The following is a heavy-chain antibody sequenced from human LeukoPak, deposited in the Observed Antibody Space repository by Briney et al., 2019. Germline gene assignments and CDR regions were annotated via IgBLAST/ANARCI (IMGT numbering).Heavy chain of an antibody. CDR3: AGYTNGLDS. Sequence: GGSLRLSCIVSGFTFSSYWMTWVRQAPGKGLEWVANINQDGSNIFYVDSVKGRFTISRDNAKNSLYLQMNSLRAEDTAVYFCAGYTNGLDSWGQGTLVTVSS. J-gene: IGHJ4*02. V-gene: IGHV3-7*01. D-gene: IGHD2-8*01. CDR2: INQDGSNI. CDR1: GFTFSSYW.